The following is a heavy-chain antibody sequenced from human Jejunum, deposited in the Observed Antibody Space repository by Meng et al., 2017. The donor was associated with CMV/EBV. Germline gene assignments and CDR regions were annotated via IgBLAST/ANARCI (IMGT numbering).Heavy chain of an antibody. D-gene: IGHD1-14*01. Sequence: KVSCKASGYSFSDYYMNWVRQAAGQGLEWMGWINPKTGGTDYAQKFQGRVTLTRDTSITTVYMELSNLKSDDSAVYYCSSAPGDYWGQGTLVTVSS. CDR1: GYSFSDYY. J-gene: IGHJ4*02. CDR2: INPKTGGT. CDR3: SSAPGDY. V-gene: IGHV1-2*02.